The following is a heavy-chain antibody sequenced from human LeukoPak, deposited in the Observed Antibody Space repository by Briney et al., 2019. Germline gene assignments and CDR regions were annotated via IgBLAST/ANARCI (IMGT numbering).Heavy chain of an antibody. J-gene: IGHJ4*02. CDR3: ARDEVSSSWHDDRRLDY. D-gene: IGHD6-13*01. CDR2: IIPIFGTA. Sequence: SVKVSCKASGGTFSSYAISWVRQAPGQGLEWMGRIIPIFGTANYAQKFQGRVTITTDESTSTPYMELSSLRSEDTAVYYCARDEVSSSWHDDRRLDYWGQGTLVTVSS. CDR1: GGTFSSYA. V-gene: IGHV1-69*05.